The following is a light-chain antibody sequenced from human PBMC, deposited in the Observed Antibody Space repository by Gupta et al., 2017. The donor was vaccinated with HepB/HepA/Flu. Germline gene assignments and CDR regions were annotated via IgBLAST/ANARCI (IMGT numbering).Light chain of an antibody. J-gene: IGLJ1*01. CDR2: YDN. CDR3: PAWEDSQSGCV. V-gene: IGLV1-47*02. Sequence: QSVLTQPPSASGAPGQRVTISCSGSNSNVGSANVYWYQPFPEAAPKLLIYYDNQRPSGMPARFSGSKSVTSASLAINGLPAGDVAYYYCPAWEDSQSGCVFGLGTRVTVL. CDR1: NSNVGSAN.